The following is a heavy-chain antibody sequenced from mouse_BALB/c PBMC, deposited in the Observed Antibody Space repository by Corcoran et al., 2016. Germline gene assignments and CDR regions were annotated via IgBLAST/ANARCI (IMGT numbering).Heavy chain of an antibody. V-gene: IGHV1-9*01. CDR1: GYTFSSYW. D-gene: IGHD1-1*01. J-gene: IGHJ4*01. CDR2: ILPGSGST. Sequence: QVQLQQSGAELMKSGASVKISCKATGYTFSSYWIEWVKQRPGHGLEWIGKILPGSGSTNYKEKFKGNATFTADTSTNTAYMQRSSLTSEDSADYYGARGYYYGSSLCAMDYWHQGTVVTVSS. CDR3: ARGYYYGSSLCAMDY.